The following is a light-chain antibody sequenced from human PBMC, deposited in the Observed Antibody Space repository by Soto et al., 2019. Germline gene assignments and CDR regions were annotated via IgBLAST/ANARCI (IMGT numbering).Light chain of an antibody. Sequence: DIVMTQSPLSLPVTPGEPASISCRSSQSLLHSNGYNYLDWYPRKPGQSPQLLSYLGSNRASGVPDRFSGSGSGTDFTLKISRVEAEDVGVYYCMQALQTPPWTFGQGTKVDIK. J-gene: IGKJ1*01. CDR3: MQALQTPPWT. CDR2: LGS. V-gene: IGKV2-28*01. CDR1: QSLLHSNGYNY.